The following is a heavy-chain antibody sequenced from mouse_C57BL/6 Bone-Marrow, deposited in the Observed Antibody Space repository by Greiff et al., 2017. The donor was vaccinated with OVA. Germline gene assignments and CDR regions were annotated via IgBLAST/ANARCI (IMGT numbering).Heavy chain of an antibody. CDR2: IDPSASYT. V-gene: IGHV1-50*01. CDR3: ARTFNWVYAMDY. J-gene: IGHJ4*01. CDR1: GYTFTSYW. Sequence: VQLQQPGAELVKPGASVKLSCKASGYTFTSYWMQWVKQRPGQGLEWIGEIDPSASYTNYNQRFKGKATLTVDTSSSTAYMQLSSLTSEDSAVYYCARTFNWVYAMDYWGQGTSVTVSS. D-gene: IGHD4-1*01.